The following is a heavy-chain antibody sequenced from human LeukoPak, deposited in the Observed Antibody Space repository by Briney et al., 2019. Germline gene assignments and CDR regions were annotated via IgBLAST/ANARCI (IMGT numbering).Heavy chain of an antibody. Sequence: GGSLRLSCVASGFPFSSYWMTWVRQAPGKALEWVANIKQDGSKKSYVDSVKGRFTISRDNAKNSLYLQMNSLKTEDTAVYYCTTDCSSTSCYGPGFDYWGQGTLVTVSS. J-gene: IGHJ4*02. CDR1: GFPFSSYW. CDR3: TTDCSSTSCYGPGFDY. D-gene: IGHD2-2*01. CDR2: IKQDGSKK. V-gene: IGHV3-7*03.